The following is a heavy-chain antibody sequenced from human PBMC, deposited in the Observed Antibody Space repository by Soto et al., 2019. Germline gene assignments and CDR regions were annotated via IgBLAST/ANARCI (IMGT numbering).Heavy chain of an antibody. D-gene: IGHD2-15*01. J-gene: IGHJ4*02. V-gene: IGHV1-8*01. CDR1: GYTFTSYD. CDR3: ARDRGRSCIGGICPFDY. CDR2: MNPNSGNT. Sequence: ASVKVSCKASGYTFTSYDINWVRQATGQGLEWMGWMNPNSGNTGYAQKFQGRVTMTRNTSTSTAYMELRSLRSDDTAVYYCARDRGRSCIGGICPFDYWGQGTLVTVSS.